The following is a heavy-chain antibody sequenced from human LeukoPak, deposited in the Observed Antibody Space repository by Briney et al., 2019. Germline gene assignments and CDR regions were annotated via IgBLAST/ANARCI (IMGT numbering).Heavy chain of an antibody. D-gene: IGHD3-16*01. Sequence: QPGGSLRLSCSASGFVFSTYTMYWVRQTPGKGAECVSTISGSGNGFSIYYADSVKGRFTISRDDSKSILYLQMNGLRSEDTAVYYCVKDFGRVRGTPDSWGQGTLVTVSS. V-gene: IGHV3-64D*06. CDR3: VKDFGRVRGTPDS. J-gene: IGHJ4*02. CDR1: GFVFSTYT. CDR2: ISGSGNGFSI.